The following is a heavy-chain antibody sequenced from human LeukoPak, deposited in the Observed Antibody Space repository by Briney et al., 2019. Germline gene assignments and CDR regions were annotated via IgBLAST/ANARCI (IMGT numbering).Heavy chain of an antibody. V-gene: IGHV3-33*01. J-gene: IGHJ2*01. CDR2: IWYDGSNE. Sequence: GGSLRLSCAASGFTFQNYGMNWVRQAPGKGLEWVALIWYDGSNEYYADSLKGRLTISRDNSKSTLYLQIDSLRADDTAVYHCAREVQYLGPVWYFDLWGRGTLVTVSS. D-gene: IGHD4-11*01. CDR1: GFTFQNYG. CDR3: AREVQYLGPVWYFDL.